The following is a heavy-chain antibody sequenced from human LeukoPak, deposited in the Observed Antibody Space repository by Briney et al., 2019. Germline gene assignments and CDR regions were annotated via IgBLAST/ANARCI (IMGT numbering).Heavy chain of an antibody. CDR2: ISGSGGST. Sequence: GGSLRLSCAASGFTFSSYWMHWVRQAPGKGLEWVSAISGSGGSTYYADSVKGRFTISRDNSKNTLYLQMNSLRAEDTAVYYCAKAGSSSSWENWFDPWGQGTLVTVSS. D-gene: IGHD6-13*01. CDR1: GFTFSSYW. V-gene: IGHV3-23*01. J-gene: IGHJ5*02. CDR3: AKAGSSSSWENWFDP.